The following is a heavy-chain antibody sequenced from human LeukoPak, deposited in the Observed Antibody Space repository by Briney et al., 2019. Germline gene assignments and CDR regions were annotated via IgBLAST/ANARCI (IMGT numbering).Heavy chain of an antibody. CDR3: ARDSYYGSGSYYRYTFDY. J-gene: IGHJ4*02. CDR2: IYSGGTT. CDR1: GFTVSSNY. V-gene: IGHV3-53*01. Sequence: PGGSLRLSCAASGFTVSSNYMSWVRQAPGKGLEWVSVIYSGGTTYYADSVKGRFTISRDNSKNTLYLQMNSLRAEDTAVYYCARDSYYGSGSYYRYTFDYRGQGTLVTVSS. D-gene: IGHD3-10*01.